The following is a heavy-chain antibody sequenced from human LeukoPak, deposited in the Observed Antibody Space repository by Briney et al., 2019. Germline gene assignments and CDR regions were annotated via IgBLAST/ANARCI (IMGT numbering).Heavy chain of an antibody. V-gene: IGHV3-73*01. CDR1: GFTFSGSA. CDR3: TRYNVGFES. D-gene: IGHD1-1*01. Sequence: GSLRLSCAASGFTFSGSAMHWVRQASGKGLGWVGRIRSKTNSYATSYAASVKGRFALSRDDSKNTAYLQMNSLKTEDTAVYYCTRYNVGFESWGQGTLVTVSS. J-gene: IGHJ4*02. CDR2: IRSKTNSYAT.